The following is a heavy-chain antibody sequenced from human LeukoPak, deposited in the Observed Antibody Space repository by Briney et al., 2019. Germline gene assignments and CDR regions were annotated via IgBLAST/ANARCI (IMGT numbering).Heavy chain of an antibody. CDR2: ISAYNGNT. CDR3: ARDIIVGATWARPGLDY. CDR1: GYTFTSYG. Sequence: ASVKVSCKASGYTFTSYGISWVRQAPGQGLEWMGWISAYNGNTKYAQKLQGRVTMTTDTSTSTAYMELRSLRSDDAAVYYCARDIIVGATWARPGLDYWGQGTLVTVSS. V-gene: IGHV1-18*01. D-gene: IGHD1-26*01. J-gene: IGHJ4*02.